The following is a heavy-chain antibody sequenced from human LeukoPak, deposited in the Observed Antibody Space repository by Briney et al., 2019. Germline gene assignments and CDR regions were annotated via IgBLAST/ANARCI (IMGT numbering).Heavy chain of an antibody. V-gene: IGHV1-69*13. D-gene: IGHD5-18*01. CDR2: IIPIFGTA. J-gene: IGHJ4*02. CDR1: GGTFSSYA. Sequence: ASVKVSCKASGGTFSSYAISWVRQAPGQGLEWMGGIIPIFGTANYAQKFQGRVTITADESTSIAYMELSSLRSEDTAVYYCAREGEMEYSYGASFDYWGQGTLVTVSS. CDR3: AREGEMEYSYGASFDY.